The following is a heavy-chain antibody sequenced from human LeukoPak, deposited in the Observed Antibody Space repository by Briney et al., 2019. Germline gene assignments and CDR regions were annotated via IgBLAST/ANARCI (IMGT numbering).Heavy chain of an antibody. Sequence: RPSGTLSLTCAVSGASITSNWWNWVRQPPGKGLEWIGEIHHSGSANYNPSLKSRVTISLDTSENQFSLRLSSVTAADTAVYYCVRDRGEWSYSHDYWGQGTLVTVSS. V-gene: IGHV4-4*02. CDR1: GASITSNW. CDR2: IHHSGSA. D-gene: IGHD3-10*01. J-gene: IGHJ4*02. CDR3: VRDRGEWSYSHDY.